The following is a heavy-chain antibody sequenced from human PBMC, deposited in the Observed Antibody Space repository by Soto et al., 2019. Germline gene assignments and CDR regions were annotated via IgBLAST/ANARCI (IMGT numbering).Heavy chain of an antibody. J-gene: IGHJ5*02. CDR3: ARSVFP. CDR1: GGSISRGGYY. CDR2: IYYSGST. V-gene: IGHV4-31*03. Sequence: QVQLQESGPGLVKPSQTLSLTCTVSGGSISRGGYYWSWIRQHPGKGLEWIGYIYYSGSTYYIPSLKSRVTIAVDTSKNLFSLKLTSVTAADMAAYYCARSVFPWGQGTLVTVSS.